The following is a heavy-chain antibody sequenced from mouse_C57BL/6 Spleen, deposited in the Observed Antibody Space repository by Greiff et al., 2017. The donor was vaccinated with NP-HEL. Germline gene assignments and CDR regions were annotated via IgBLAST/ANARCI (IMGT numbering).Heavy chain of an antibody. CDR1: GYTFTSYW. D-gene: IGHD4-1*01. V-gene: IGHV1-53*01. J-gene: IGHJ2*01. CDR3: ARTREDWDNYFDY. CDR2: INPCNGGT. Sequence: QVQLQQPGTELVKPGASVKLSCKASGYTFTSYWMHWVKQRPGQGLEWIGNINPCNGGTNYNEKFKSKATLTVDKSSSTAYMQLSSLTSEDSAVYYCARTREDWDNYFDYWGQGTTLTVSS.